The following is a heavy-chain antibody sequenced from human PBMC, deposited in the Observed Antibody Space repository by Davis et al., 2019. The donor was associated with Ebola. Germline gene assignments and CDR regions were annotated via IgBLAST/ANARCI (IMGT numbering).Heavy chain of an antibody. D-gene: IGHD2-21*01. CDR3: TTDGGPYCGGDCPDYFDY. J-gene: IGHJ4*02. CDR2: INPSGGTT. CDR1: GYTLVSYY. V-gene: IGHV1-46*01. Sequence: AASVKVSCKASGYTLVSYYAHWVRQAPGQGLEWMGIINPSGGTTTYAQKFQGRVTMTRDASINIAFMELTSLKSEDTAVYYCTTDGGPYCGGDCPDYFDYWGQGTLVTVSS.